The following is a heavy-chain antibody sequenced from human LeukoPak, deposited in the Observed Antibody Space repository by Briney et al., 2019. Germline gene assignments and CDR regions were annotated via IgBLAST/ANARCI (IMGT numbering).Heavy chain of an antibody. Sequence: ASVKVSCKASGYTFTGYYMHWVRQAPGQGLEWMGWINPNSGGTNYAQKFQGRVTMTRDTSISTAYMELSRLRSDDTAVYYCAREGGIGQYYFDYWGQGTLDTVSS. D-gene: IGHD2-21*01. CDR1: GYTFTGYY. J-gene: IGHJ4*02. V-gene: IGHV1-2*02. CDR2: INPNSGGT. CDR3: AREGGIGQYYFDY.